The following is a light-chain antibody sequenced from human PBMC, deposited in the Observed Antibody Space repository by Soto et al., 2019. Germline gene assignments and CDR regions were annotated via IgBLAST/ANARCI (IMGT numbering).Light chain of an antibody. Sequence: DIVMTQSPDSLAVSLGERATINCKSSQSVLYNSTKKNYLAWYQQKVGQPPKLLIYWASTRESGVPDRFSGSGSGTDFSLTISSLEAEDVALYYCQQYYYSPLTFGGGTKVEIK. J-gene: IGKJ4*01. V-gene: IGKV4-1*01. CDR1: QSVLYNSTKKNY. CDR3: QQYYYSPLT. CDR2: WAS.